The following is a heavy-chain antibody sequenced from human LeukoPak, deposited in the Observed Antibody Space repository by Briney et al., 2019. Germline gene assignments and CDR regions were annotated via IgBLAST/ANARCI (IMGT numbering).Heavy chain of an antibody. CDR1: GGSITGYY. J-gene: IGHJ4*02. V-gene: IGHV4-34*01. Sequence: SETLSLTCAVYGGSITGYYWSWIGQTPGRGLEWVGEIHYTGATSYHPSLKSRATISTDTSKNQFSLRLSSVTAADTAVYYCARGNILTGYCFDFWGQGALVTVSS. CDR2: IHYTGAT. D-gene: IGHD3-9*01. CDR3: ARGNILTGYCFDF.